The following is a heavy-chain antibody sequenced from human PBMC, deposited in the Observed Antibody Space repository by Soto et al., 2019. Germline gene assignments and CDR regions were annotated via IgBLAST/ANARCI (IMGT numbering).Heavy chain of an antibody. V-gene: IGHV3-64*01. J-gene: IGHJ4*02. CDR3: ARGPGYYFDY. CDR2: ISSNGGST. Sequence: RGSRRLSWAASGFPFSTDPMHWGRQAPGKGLEYVSAISSNGGSTYYANSVKGRFTISRDNSKNTLYLQMGSLRAEDMAVYYCARGPGYYFDYWGQGT. CDR1: GFPFSTDP.